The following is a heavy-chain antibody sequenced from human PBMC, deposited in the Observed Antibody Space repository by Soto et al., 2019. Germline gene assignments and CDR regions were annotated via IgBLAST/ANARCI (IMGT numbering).Heavy chain of an antibody. CDR2: ISHLETT. V-gene: IGHV4-30-2*06. Sequence: PSQTMGVPSSVADGTRGDGGDCWSCFRQSPGKGLEWLGYISHLETTYYNPSFKSRLSLSIDRTRNQFSLSLSSMTAADMAVYYCARGGGYDSSDFWGQGIQVTSPQ. CDR1: DGTRGDGGDC. D-gene: IGHD2-15*01. J-gene: IGHJ4*02. CDR3: ARGGGYDSSDF.